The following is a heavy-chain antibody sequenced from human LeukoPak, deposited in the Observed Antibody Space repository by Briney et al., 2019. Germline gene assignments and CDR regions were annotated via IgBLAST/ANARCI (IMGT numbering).Heavy chain of an antibody. CDR3: ARDVRSSGS. CDR2: IKQDGSEK. D-gene: IGHD3-10*01. CDR1: GFTFSSYW. J-gene: IGHJ4*02. Sequence: PGGSLRLSCAASGFTFSSYWMTWVRQAPGKGLEWVANIKQDGSEKYVDSVKGRFTISRDNAKNTLYLQMNSLRAEDTAVYYCARDVRSSGSWGQGTLVTVSS. V-gene: IGHV3-7*01.